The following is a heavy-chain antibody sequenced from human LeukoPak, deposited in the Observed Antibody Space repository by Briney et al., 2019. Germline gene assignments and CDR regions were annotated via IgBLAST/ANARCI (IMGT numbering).Heavy chain of an antibody. CDR3: SREAGIATAIVWFDP. Sequence: SSETLSLTCAVYGGSFSGYYWSWIRQPPGKGLEWIGEINHSGSTNYNPSLKSRVTISVDTSKNQFSLKLSSVTAADTAVYYCSREAGIATAIVWFDPWGQGTLVTVS. CDR2: INHSGST. J-gene: IGHJ5*02. D-gene: IGHD6-13*01. CDR1: GGSFSGYY. V-gene: IGHV4-34*01.